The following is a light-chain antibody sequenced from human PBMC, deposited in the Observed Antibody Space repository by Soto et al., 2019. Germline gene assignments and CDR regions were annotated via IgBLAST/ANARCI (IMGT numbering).Light chain of an antibody. CDR2: EVT. CDR1: SGDIGGYNY. CDR3: SSYTTNITPVV. Sequence: QPVSVSGSPGQSITISCTGTSGDIGGYNYVSWYQQHPGKAPKLLISEVTNRPSGVSNRFSGSKSGNTASLTISGLQAEDEADYYCSSYTTNITPVVFGGGTQLTVL. V-gene: IGLV2-14*01. J-gene: IGLJ2*01.